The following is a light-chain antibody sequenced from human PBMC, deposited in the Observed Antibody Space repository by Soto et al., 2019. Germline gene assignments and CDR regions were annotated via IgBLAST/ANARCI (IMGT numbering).Light chain of an antibody. J-gene: IGKJ3*01. V-gene: IGKV1-39*01. Sequence: DIEMTQSPSSLSASVGDRVTITCRASQTIASHLNWYQQKPGEAPKLLIYAASSLQSGVPSRFSGNSSGTTFTLVISSLQPEDFATYACQQSHPFPLSCGPGTRVDIK. CDR1: QTIASH. CDR2: AAS. CDR3: QQSHPFPLS.